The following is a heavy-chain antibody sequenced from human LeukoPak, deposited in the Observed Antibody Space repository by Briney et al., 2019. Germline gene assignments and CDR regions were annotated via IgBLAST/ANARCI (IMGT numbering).Heavy chain of an antibody. J-gene: IGHJ4*02. V-gene: IGHV1-69*06. CDR1: GGTFSSYA. CDR3: ARTTEPAYYDSSGYYSG. CDR2: IIPIFGTA. Sequence: SVKVSCKASGGTFSSYAISWVRQAPGQGLEWMGGIIPIFGTANYAQKFQGRVTITADKSTSTAYMELSSLRSEDTAVYYCARTTEPAYYDSSGYYSGWGQGTLVTVSS. D-gene: IGHD3-22*01.